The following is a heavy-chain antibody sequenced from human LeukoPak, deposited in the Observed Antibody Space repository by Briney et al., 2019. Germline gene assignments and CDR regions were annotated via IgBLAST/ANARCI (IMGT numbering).Heavy chain of an antibody. V-gene: IGHV4-59*08. CDR1: GGSISSYY. D-gene: IGHD3-9*01. CDR2: IYYSGST. CDR3: ARHSEGKLRYFDWLLYLKY. Sequence: SETLSLTCTVSGGSISSYYWSWIRQPPGKGLEWIGYIYYSGSTNYNPSLKSRVTISVDTSKNQFSLKLSSVTAADTAVYYCARHSEGKLRYFDWLLYLKYWGQGTLVTVSS. J-gene: IGHJ4*02.